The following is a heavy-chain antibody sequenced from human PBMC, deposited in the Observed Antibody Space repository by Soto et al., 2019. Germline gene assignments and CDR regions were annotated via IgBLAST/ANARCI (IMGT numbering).Heavy chain of an antibody. CDR2: IYYSGST. D-gene: IGHD3-10*01. V-gene: IGHV4-59*08. CDR1: GGSISSYY. Sequence: SXTLCLTCTVSGGSISSYYWSCIRQPPFKGLEWIGYIYYSGSTNYNPSLKSRVTISLDTSKNQFSLNLRSVTAADTAVYYCASMGYHYGSGSYPLDYWGQGTLVTVSS. J-gene: IGHJ4*02. CDR3: ASMGYHYGSGSYPLDY.